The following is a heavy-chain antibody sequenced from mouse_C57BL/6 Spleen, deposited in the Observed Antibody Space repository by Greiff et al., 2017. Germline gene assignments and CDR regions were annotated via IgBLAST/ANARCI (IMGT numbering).Heavy chain of an antibody. D-gene: IGHD4-1*01. V-gene: IGHV1-7*01. Sequence: QVQLQQSGAELAKPGASVKLSCKASGYTFTGYWMHWVKQRPGQGLEWIGYIFPGSGYTKYNQKFKDKATLTADTSSSTAYMQLSSLTYEDSAFYYCDRGETGTRYAMDYWGQGTSVTVSS. CDR2: IFPGSGYT. CDR1: GYTFTGYW. CDR3: DRGETGTRYAMDY. J-gene: IGHJ4*01.